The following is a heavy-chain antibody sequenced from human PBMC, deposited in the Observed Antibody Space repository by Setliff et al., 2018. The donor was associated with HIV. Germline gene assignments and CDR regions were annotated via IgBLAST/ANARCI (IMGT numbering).Heavy chain of an antibody. J-gene: IGHJ4*02. CDR1: GFTFASYA. Sequence: HPGGSLRLSCAASGFTFASYAMNWVRQAPGKGLEWVSAISGSGGSTYYADSVKGRFTISRDNSKNTLYLQMNSLRAEDTAVYYCAKDYFSGYDFRYFFDYWGQGALVTVSS. CDR3: AKDYFSGYDFRYFFDY. D-gene: IGHD5-12*01. CDR2: ISGSGGST. V-gene: IGHV3-23*01.